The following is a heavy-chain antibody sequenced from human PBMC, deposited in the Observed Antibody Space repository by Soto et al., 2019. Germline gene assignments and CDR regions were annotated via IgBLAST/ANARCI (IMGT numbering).Heavy chain of an antibody. D-gene: IGHD3-10*01. CDR3: AKRGVDTFGLSY. V-gene: IGHV3-74*01. CDR2: INTDGSST. Sequence: EVQLVESGGGLVQPGGSLRLSCAVSGFTFSSFWMHWVRQAPGEGLVWVSRINTDGSSTSYADSVKGRFTISRPNAKNTLYLQMNSLRVEDTAMYYCAKRGVDTFGLSYWGQGTLVTVSS. CDR1: GFTFSSFW. J-gene: IGHJ4*02.